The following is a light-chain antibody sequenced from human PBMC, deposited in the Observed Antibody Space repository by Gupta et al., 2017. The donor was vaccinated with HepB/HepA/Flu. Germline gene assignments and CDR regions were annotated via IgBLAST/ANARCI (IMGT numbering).Light chain of an antibody. J-gene: IGLJ2*01. V-gene: IGLV2-11*01. CDR2: DVN. CDR3: CSYAGTYTKV. CDR1: SSDVGGSNY. Sequence: QSALTQPRSVSGSPGQSVTISCTGTSSDVGGSNYVSWYQPHPGKAPKVMIYDVNKRPSGVPDRFSGSKSGNTASLTISGLQAEDEADYYCCSYAGTYTKVFGGGTKVTVL.